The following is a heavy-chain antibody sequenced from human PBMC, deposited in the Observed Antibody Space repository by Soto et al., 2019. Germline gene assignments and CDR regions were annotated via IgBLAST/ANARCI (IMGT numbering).Heavy chain of an antibody. V-gene: IGHV1-8*01. Sequence: ASVKVSCKASGYTFTSYDINWVRQATGQGLEWMGWMNPNSGNTGYAQKFQGRVTMTRNTSISTAYMELSSLRSEDTAVYYCARGLTIFGVVIRYYYYYMDVWGKGTTVTVS. CDR1: GYTFTSYD. J-gene: IGHJ6*03. CDR3: ARGLTIFGVVIRYYYYYMDV. D-gene: IGHD3-3*01. CDR2: MNPNSGNT.